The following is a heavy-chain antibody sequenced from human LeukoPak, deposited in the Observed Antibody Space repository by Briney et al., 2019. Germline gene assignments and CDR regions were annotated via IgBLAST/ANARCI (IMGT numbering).Heavy chain of an antibody. J-gene: IGHJ4*02. CDR3: ASGYSYGYDY. V-gene: IGHV4-39*01. CDR1: GGSISSSSYY. Sequence: SETLSLTCTVSGGSISSSSYYWGWIRQPPGKGLEWIGSIYYSGSTYYNLSLNSRVTISVDTSKNQFSLKLSSVTAADTAVYYCASGYSYGYDYWGQGTLVTVSS. D-gene: IGHD5-18*01. CDR2: IYYSGST.